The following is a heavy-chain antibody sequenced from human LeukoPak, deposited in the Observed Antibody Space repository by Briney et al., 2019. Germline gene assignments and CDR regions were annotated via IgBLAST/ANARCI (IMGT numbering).Heavy chain of an antibody. D-gene: IGHD1-14*01. CDR1: GASIDAAGYS. CDR3: ARRRIVTGPAYYFDF. CDR2: IYHGGRT. V-gene: IGHV4-30-2*03. J-gene: IGHJ4*02. Sequence: SQTLSLTCAVSGASIDAAGYSWNWIRQAPGKDLEWIGNIYHGGRTSYKSSLKSRVTISVDTSKNHFSLRLSSVTAADTAVYFCARRRIVTGPAYYFDFWGQGALVTVSS.